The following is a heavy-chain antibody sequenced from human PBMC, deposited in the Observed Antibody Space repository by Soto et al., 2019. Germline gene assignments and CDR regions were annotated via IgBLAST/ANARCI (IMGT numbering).Heavy chain of an antibody. Sequence: QVQLQESGPGLVKPSQTLSLTCTVSGGSISSGAYYWNWIRQGPGKGLEWIGYISYSGSTYYNPSLKSRVTISVDTSKNQFSLKLSSVTAADTAVYYCARGFSNVVVTAFDFWGQGTLVTVSS. D-gene: IGHD2-21*02. J-gene: IGHJ4*02. CDR1: GGSISSGAYY. CDR2: ISYSGST. CDR3: ARGFSNVVVTAFDF. V-gene: IGHV4-31*03.